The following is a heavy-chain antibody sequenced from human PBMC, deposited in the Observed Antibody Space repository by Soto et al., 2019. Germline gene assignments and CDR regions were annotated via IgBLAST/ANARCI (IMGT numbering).Heavy chain of an antibody. CDR3: VRSDRTGGAAFDY. CDR1: GFTFSSYG. D-gene: IGHD2-15*01. CDR2: ISYDGSNK. V-gene: IGHV3-30*03. Sequence: GGSLRLSCAASGFTFSSYGMHWVRQAPGKGLEWVAVISYDGSNKYYADSVKGRFTISRDNSKNTLYLQMNSLRAEDTAVYYCVRSDRTGGAAFDYWGQGTLVTVSS. J-gene: IGHJ4*02.